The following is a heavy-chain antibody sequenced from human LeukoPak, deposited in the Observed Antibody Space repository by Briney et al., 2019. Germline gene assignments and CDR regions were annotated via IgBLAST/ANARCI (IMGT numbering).Heavy chain of an antibody. J-gene: IGHJ4*02. Sequence: AGGSLRLSCAASGFTFSDSDIHWVRQASGKGLEWVGRITTKRSNYATAYTASVKGRFTISRHDSENTAYLQMNSLKTEDTALHYCTTYRSGHYWGQGTLVTVSS. CDR2: ITTKRSNYAT. D-gene: IGHD6-19*01. CDR1: GFTFSDSD. CDR3: TTYRSGHY. V-gene: IGHV3-73*01.